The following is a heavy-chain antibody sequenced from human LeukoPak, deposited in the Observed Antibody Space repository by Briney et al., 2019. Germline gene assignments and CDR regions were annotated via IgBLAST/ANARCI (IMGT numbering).Heavy chain of an antibody. V-gene: IGHV4-39*01. Sequence: SETLSLTCTVSGGSISSYYWGWIRQPPGKGLEWIGSIYYSGSTYYNPSLKSRVTISVDTSKNQFSLKLSSVTAADTAVYYCAIYNAWPDAAVDTIDYWGQGTLVTVSS. CDR2: IYYSGST. J-gene: IGHJ4*02. D-gene: IGHD5-18*01. CDR1: GGSISSYY. CDR3: AIYNAWPDAAVDTIDY.